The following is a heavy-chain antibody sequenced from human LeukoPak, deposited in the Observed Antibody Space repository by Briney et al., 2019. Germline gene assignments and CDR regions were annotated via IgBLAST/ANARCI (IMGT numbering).Heavy chain of an antibody. CDR3: ARGINMMIVAPGY. V-gene: IGHV3-53*01. CDR1: GFTVGRNY. CDR2: VYSNNST. J-gene: IGHJ4*02. Sequence: GGSLRLSCAASGFTVGRNYMTWVRQAPGKGLEWVSVVYSNNSTYYADSVKGRFTISRDSSNNTLYLQMNSLRVEDTAIYYCARGINMMIVAPGYWGQGTLVTVSS. D-gene: IGHD3-22*01.